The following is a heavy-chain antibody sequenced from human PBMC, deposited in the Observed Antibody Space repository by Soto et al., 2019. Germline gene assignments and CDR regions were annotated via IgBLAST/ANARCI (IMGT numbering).Heavy chain of an antibody. V-gene: IGHV4-61*01. D-gene: IGHD2-15*01. CDR3: ARDRGYCSGGSCYEWFDP. J-gene: IGHJ5*02. CDR1: GGSVSSGSYY. Sequence: PXETLSLTCTVSGGSVSSGSYYWSWIRQPPGKGLEWIGYIYYSGSTNYNPSLKSRVTISVDTSKNQFSLKLSSVTAADTAVYYCARDRGYCSGGSCYEWFDPWGQGTLVTVSS. CDR2: IYYSGST.